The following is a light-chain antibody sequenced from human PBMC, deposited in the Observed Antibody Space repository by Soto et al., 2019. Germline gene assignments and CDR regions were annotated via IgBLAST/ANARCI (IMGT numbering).Light chain of an antibody. V-gene: IGLV2-14*01. CDR3: SSYTSSTTPVV. Sequence: QSVLTQPASVSGSPGQSITVSCTGTSSDVGAYNYVSWYQQHPGKAPKLMISEVSNRPSGVSNRFSGSKSGNTASLTISGLRAEDEADYYCSSYTSSTTPVVFGGGTKLTVL. J-gene: IGLJ2*01. CDR2: EVS. CDR1: SSDVGAYNY.